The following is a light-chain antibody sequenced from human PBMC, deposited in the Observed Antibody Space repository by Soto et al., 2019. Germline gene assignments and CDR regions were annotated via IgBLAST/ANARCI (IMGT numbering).Light chain of an antibody. Sequence: QSVLTQPASVSGSPGQSSTISCTGTSSDVGSYNVVSWYQQHPGKAPKLMIYEGSKRPSGVSNRFSGSKSGNTASLTISGLQAEDEADYYCCSYADSSTYVFGTGTKVTVL. J-gene: IGLJ1*01. CDR3: CSYADSSTYV. V-gene: IGLV2-23*01. CDR1: SSDVGSYNV. CDR2: EGS.